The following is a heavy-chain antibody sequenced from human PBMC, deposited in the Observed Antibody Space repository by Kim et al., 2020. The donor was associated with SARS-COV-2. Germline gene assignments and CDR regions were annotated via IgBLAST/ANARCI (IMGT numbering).Heavy chain of an antibody. CDR3: ARDDHGDYIIDY. CDR2: IYDSGST. V-gene: IGHV4-31*03. CDR1: GVSINSRSYF. J-gene: IGHJ4*02. D-gene: IGHD4-17*01. Sequence: SETMSLTCTVSGVSINSRSYFWTWIRQHSEKGLEWLGFIYDSGSTYYNPSLKSRTTLSIDTSKNQFSLKLNSLTAADTAVYYCARDDHGDYIIDYWGQGILVTVSS.